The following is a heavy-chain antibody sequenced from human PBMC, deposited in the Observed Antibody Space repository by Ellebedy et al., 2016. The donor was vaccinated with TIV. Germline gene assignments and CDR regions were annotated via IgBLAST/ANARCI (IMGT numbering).Heavy chain of an antibody. D-gene: IGHD4-11*01. CDR1: GYIFTSYY. Sequence: ASVKVSXKASGYIFTSYYMHWVRQAPGQGLEWMGIINPSSGTTSNAQKFQGRVTMTRDTSTSTVYMELSSLRSEDTAIYYCARDGTVPLYYFEYWGQGTLVTVSS. CDR3: ARDGTVPLYYFEY. J-gene: IGHJ4*02. CDR2: INPSSGTT. V-gene: IGHV1-46*03.